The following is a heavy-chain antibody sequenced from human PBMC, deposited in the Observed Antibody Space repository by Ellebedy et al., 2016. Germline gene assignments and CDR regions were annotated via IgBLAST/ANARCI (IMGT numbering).Heavy chain of an antibody. V-gene: IGHV1-18*01. CDR2: ISAHNGNT. J-gene: IGHJ6*02. Sequence: ASVKVSXKASGYTFTSYGISWVRQAPGQGLEWMGWISAHNGNTNYAQKLQGRVTMTTDTSTSTAYMELRSLRSDDTAVYYCARDLPPPVAGTSSNYYYYGMDVWGQGTTVTVSS. D-gene: IGHD6-19*01. CDR3: ARDLPPPVAGTSSNYYYYGMDV. CDR1: GYTFTSYG.